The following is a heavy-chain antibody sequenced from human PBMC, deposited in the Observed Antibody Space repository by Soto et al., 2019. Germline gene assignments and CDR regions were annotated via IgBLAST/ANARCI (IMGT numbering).Heavy chain of an antibody. CDR3: VRLIAAMKVGNNYYHPLDV. CDR2: IYYSGTT. CDR1: GDSMTYKY. D-gene: IGHD6-25*01. V-gene: IGHV4-59*08. J-gene: IGHJ6*02. Sequence: SETLSLTCTVSGDSMTYKYWSWVRQTPTKGLEYIGYIYYSGTTSYDPSFRSRVSISIDTSNNQFFLYLRSVTVADTAVYYCVRLIAAMKVGNNYYHPLDVWGRGTTVTVSS.